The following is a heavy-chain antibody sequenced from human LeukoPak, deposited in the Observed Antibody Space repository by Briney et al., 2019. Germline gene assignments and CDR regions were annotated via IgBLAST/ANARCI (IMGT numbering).Heavy chain of an antibody. V-gene: IGHV3-15*01. CDR1: GFTFSNAW. Sequence: GGSLRLSCAASGFTFSNAWMGWVRQAPGKGLEWVGRIKSKTDGGTTDYAAPVKGRFTISRDDSKNTLYLQMNSLKTEDTAVYYCTTDVSSPGIAVAGQKDYWGQGTLVTVSS. D-gene: IGHD6-19*01. J-gene: IGHJ4*02. CDR2: IKSKTDGGTT. CDR3: TTDVSSPGIAVAGQKDY.